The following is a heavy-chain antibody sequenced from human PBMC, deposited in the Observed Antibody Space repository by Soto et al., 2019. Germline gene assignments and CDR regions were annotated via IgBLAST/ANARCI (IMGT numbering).Heavy chain of an antibody. CDR2: INHSGST. J-gene: IGHJ4*02. Sequence: QVQLQQWGAGLLKPSETLSLTCAVYGGSFSGYYWTWIRQPPGTGLEWIGEINHSGSTNYNPSLKVRVTISVDTSTNPFSLELTSVTAADQAVYYCPRYKIPGLFDYWGQGTLVTVSS. CDR1: GGSFSGYY. V-gene: IGHV4-34*01. CDR3: PRYKIPGLFDY. D-gene: IGHD1-1*01.